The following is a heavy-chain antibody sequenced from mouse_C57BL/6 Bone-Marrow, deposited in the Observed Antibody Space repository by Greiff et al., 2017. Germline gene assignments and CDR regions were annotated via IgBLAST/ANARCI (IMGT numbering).Heavy chain of an antibody. Sequence: QVQLQQSGPGLVQPSQSLSITCTVSGFSLTSYGVHWVRQSPGKGLEWLGVIWRGGSTDYTAAFMSRLSITKDNSKSQVFFKMNSLQADDTAIYYFAKNWDYDNYYAMDYWGQGTSVTVSS. CDR3: AKNWDYDNYYAMDY. CDR1: GFSLTSYG. V-gene: IGHV2-5*01. D-gene: IGHD2-4*01. CDR2: IWRGGST. J-gene: IGHJ4*01.